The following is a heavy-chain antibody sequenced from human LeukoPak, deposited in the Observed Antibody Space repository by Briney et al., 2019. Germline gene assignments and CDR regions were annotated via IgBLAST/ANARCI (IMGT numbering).Heavy chain of an antibody. Sequence: LRLSCAASGFTFSNYVMSWVRPAPGKGLEWIGYIYYSGSTYYNPSLKSRVTISVDTSKNQFSLKLSSVTAADTAVYYCATERGDGGVDYWGQGTLVTVSS. D-gene: IGHD4-23*01. J-gene: IGHJ4*02. CDR1: GFTFSNYV. V-gene: IGHV4-30-4*08. CDR2: IYYSGST. CDR3: ATERGDGGVDY.